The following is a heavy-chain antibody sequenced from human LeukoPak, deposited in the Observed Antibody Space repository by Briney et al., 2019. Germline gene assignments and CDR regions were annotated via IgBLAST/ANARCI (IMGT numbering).Heavy chain of an antibody. CDR2: IKQDGSEK. V-gene: IGHV3-7*01. J-gene: IGHJ4*02. CDR3: ARDVVHGDYYFDY. CDR1: GFTFSSYW. D-gene: IGHD4-17*01. Sequence: GGSLRLSCAASGFTFSSYWMSWVRQAPGKGLEWVANIKQDGSEKYYVDSVKGRFTISRDNAKNSLYLQMNSLRAEDTAVYYCARDVVHGDYYFDYWGQGTLVTVSS.